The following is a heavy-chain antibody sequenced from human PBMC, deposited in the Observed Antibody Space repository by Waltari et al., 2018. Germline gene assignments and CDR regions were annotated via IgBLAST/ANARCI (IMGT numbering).Heavy chain of an antibody. CDR2: IYPGDSDT. J-gene: IGHJ5*02. CDR3: ARRFMTGEGLTLNWLDP. D-gene: IGHD3-16*01. Sequence: VQLVQSGAEVKKPGESLRISCRDSGYSFDRYWISWVRQRPGKGLEWMGHIYPGDSDTRYNPSFQGQVTISADKSVTTVYLQWSSLKTSDSGIYYCARRFMTGEGLTLNWLDPWGQGTLVTVSS. V-gene: IGHV5-51*01. CDR1: GYSFDRYW.